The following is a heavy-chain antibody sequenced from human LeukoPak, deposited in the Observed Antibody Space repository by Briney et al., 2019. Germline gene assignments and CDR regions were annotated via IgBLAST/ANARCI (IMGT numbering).Heavy chain of an antibody. CDR3: ASFSDY. V-gene: IGHV3-48*03. CDR1: GFTFSSYA. J-gene: IGHJ4*02. Sequence: QPGGSLRLSCAASGFTFSSYALNWVRQAPGKGLEWVSYISTSGTTIYYADSVKGRFTISRDNAENSLYLQMNSLRAEDTAIYYCASFSDYWGRGTLATVSS. CDR2: ISTSGTTI.